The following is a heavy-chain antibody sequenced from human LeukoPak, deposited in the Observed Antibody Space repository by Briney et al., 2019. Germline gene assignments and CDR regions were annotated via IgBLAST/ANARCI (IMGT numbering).Heavy chain of an antibody. V-gene: IGHV3-74*01. D-gene: IGHD6-13*01. CDR1: GFAFSSNW. CDR3: VRGQATAWGLDY. J-gene: IGHJ4*02. CDR2: ISTDARTI. Sequence: EGSLRLSCAASGFAFSSNWMHWVRQAPGKGLVWVSHISTDARTITYAAFVKGRFTISRDNAQNTLYLQMNSLRAEDTALYYCVRGQATAWGLDYWGQGTLVTVSS.